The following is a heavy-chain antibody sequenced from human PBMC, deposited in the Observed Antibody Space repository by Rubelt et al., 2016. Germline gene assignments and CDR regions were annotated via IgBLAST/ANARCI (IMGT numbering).Heavy chain of an antibody. J-gene: IGHJ3*02. CDR2: IDPSDSYT. D-gene: IGHD5-24*01. V-gene: IGHV5-10-1*01. Sequence: VRQMPGKGLEWMGRIDPSDSYTNYSPSFQGHVTISANKSISTAYLQWSSLKASDTAMYYCARQLDYVEMATHAFDIWGQGTMVTVSS. CDR3: ARQLDYVEMATHAFDI.